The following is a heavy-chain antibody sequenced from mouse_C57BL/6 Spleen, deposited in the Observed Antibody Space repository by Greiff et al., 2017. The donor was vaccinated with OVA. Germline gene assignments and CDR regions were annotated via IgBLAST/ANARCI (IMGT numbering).Heavy chain of an antibody. CDR1: GYTFTDYE. D-gene: IGHD1-1*01. Sequence: QVQLKQSGAELVRPGASVTLSCKASGYTFTDYEMHWVKQTPVHGLEWIGAIDPETGGTAYNQKFKGKAILTADKSSSTAYMELRSLTSEDSAVYYCTLSTTVVATGYFDVWGTGTTVTVSS. J-gene: IGHJ1*03. CDR3: TLSTTVVATGYFDV. CDR2: IDPETGGT. V-gene: IGHV1-15*01.